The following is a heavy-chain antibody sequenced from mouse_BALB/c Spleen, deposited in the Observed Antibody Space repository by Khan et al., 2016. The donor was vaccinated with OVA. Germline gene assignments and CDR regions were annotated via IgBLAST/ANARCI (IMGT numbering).Heavy chain of an antibody. D-gene: IGHD2-13*01. Sequence: EVELVESGGGLMKPGGSLKLSCAASGFTFSDYYMYWVRQTPEKRLEWVATISDINSYIYYPDNVKGRFTISRENAKNNLYLQMNSLKSEDTAMYYCIRGYYGDPFAYWGQGTLVTVSA. CDR1: GFTFSDYY. CDR3: IRGYYGDPFAY. CDR2: ISDINSYI. J-gene: IGHJ3*01. V-gene: IGHV5-4*02.